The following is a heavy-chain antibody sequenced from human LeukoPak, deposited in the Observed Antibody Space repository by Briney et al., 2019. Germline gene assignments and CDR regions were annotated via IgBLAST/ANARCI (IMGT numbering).Heavy chain of an antibody. CDR1: GFTFSSYS. D-gene: IGHD3-3*01. CDR3: ARVRYYDFWSGKDGMDV. Sequence: PGGSLRLSCAASGFTFSSYSMNWVRQAPGKGLEWVSSISSSSSYIYYADSVKGRFTISRDNAKNSPYLQMNSLRAEDTAVYYCARVRYYDFWSGKDGMDVWGQGTTVTVSS. CDR2: ISSSSSYI. J-gene: IGHJ6*02. V-gene: IGHV3-21*01.